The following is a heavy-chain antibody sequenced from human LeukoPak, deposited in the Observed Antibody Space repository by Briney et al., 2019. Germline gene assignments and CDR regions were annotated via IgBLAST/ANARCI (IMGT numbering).Heavy chain of an antibody. CDR1: GGSISSYY. D-gene: IGHD1-14*01. Sequence: PSETLSLTCTVSGGSISSYYWSWIRQPPGKGLEWIGYIYYSGSANYNPSLKSRVTISVDTSKNQFSLKLSSVTAADTAVYYCARSYNRSYWYFDLWGRGTLVTVSS. CDR2: IYYSGSA. J-gene: IGHJ2*01. V-gene: IGHV4-59*01. CDR3: ARSYNRSYWYFDL.